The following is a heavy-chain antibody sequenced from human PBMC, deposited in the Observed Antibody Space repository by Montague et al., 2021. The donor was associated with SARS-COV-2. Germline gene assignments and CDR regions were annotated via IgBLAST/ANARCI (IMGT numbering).Heavy chain of an antibody. CDR3: ARGLTDISMIVVVLLGASHYFDS. Sequence: SETLSLTCAVYGGSSSAYPWGGIRQPPGQDRDWMGKINHMGNTNNNPSLKSRVPISRDTLKSQFSLKLSSVTAADTAVYYCARGLTDISMIVVVLLGASHYFDSWGQGTLVTVSS. D-gene: IGHD3-22*01. V-gene: IGHV4-34*01. CDR1: GGSSSAYP. J-gene: IGHJ4*02. CDR2: INHMGNT.